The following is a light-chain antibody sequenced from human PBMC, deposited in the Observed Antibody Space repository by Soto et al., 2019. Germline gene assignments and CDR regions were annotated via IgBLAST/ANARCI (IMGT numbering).Light chain of an antibody. Sequence: DVQMTQSPSTLSASVGDRVTISCRASQNVFSRLAWYQQKPGKAPKALIFDAGNLQCGVPPRFSGSGSGTEFTLTIIGLQPDDFASYYCQQYHTYYTFGQGTRVEIK. V-gene: IGKV1-5*01. CDR2: DAG. J-gene: IGKJ2*01. CDR1: QNVFSR. CDR3: QQYHTYYT.